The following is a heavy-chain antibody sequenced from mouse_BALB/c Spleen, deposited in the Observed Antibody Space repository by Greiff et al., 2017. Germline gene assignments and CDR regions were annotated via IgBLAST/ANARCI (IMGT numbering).Heavy chain of an antibody. CDR2: ISSGGSYT. D-gene: IGHD2-2*01. V-gene: IGHV5-9-4*01. Sequence: EVMLVESGGGLVKPGGSLKLSCAASGFTFSSYAMSWVRQTPEKRLEWVAEISSGGSYTYYPDTVTGRFIISRDNAKNTLYLEMSSLRSEDTAMYYCARDGYDGAYWGQGTLVTVSA. J-gene: IGHJ3*01. CDR3: ARDGYDGAY. CDR1: GFTFSSYA.